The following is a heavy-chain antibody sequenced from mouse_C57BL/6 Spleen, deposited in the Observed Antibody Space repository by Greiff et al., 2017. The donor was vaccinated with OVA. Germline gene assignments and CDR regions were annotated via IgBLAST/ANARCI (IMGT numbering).Heavy chain of an antibody. Sequence: VKLQQPGAELVRPGTSVKLSCKASGYTFTSYWMHWVKQRPGQGLEWIGVIDPSDSYTNYNQKFKGKATLTVDTSSSTAYMQLSSLTSEDSAVYYCARGENDYDNAMDYWGQGTSVTVSS. V-gene: IGHV1-59*01. D-gene: IGHD2-4*01. CDR3: ARGENDYDNAMDY. CDR1: GYTFTSYW. J-gene: IGHJ4*01. CDR2: IDPSDSYT.